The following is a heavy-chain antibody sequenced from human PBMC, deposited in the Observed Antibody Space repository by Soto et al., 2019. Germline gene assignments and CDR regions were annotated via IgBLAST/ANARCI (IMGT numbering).Heavy chain of an antibody. V-gene: IGHV1-69*06. Sequence: GASVKVSCKASGGTFSSYAISWVRQAPGQGLEWMGGIIPIFGTANYAQKFQGRVTITADKSTSTAYMELSSLRSEDTAVYFCARERYQVISDGMDVWGQGTTVTVSS. J-gene: IGHJ6*02. CDR2: IIPIFGTA. CDR1: GGTFSSYA. D-gene: IGHD2-2*01. CDR3: ARERYQVISDGMDV.